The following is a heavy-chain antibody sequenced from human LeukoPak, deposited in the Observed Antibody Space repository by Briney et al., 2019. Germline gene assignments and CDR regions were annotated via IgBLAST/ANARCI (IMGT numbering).Heavy chain of an antibody. D-gene: IGHD2-21*01. V-gene: IGHV3-23*01. J-gene: IGHJ4*02. CDR3: VRDVWGDRDSYFDY. Sequence: GGSLRLSCAASGFTFSSYAMSWVRQAPGKGLEWVSTISGSGGSTYYADSVKGRFTISRDNSKNTLYLQMNGLRAEDTAVYYCVRDVWGDRDSYFDYWGQGTLVTVSS. CDR2: ISGSGGST. CDR1: GFTFSSYA.